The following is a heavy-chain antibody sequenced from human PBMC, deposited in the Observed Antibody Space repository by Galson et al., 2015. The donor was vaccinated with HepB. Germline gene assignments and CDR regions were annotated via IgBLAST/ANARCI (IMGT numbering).Heavy chain of an antibody. D-gene: IGHD2-15*01. CDR2: IIPIFGMA. CDR3: ARDPRVVAAPYYYYYGMDV. J-gene: IGHJ6*02. V-gene: IGHV1-69*13. CDR1: GGTFSSYA. Sequence: SVKVSCKASGGTFSSYAISWVRQAPGQGLEWMGGIIPIFGMANYAQKFQGRVTITADESTSTAYMELSSLRSEDTAVYYCARDPRVVAAPYYYYYGMDVWGQGTTVTVSS.